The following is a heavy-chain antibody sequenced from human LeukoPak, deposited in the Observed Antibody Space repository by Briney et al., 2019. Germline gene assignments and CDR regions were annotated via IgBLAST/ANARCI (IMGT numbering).Heavy chain of an antibody. Sequence: PGGSLRLSCAASGFTFNNSAMSWVRQAPGKGLQWVSAISGGGGFSYYANSVKGRFTISRDTSRNTLYLQMNSMRAEDTAVYYCANGGLWLPPRSDWGRGTLVTVSS. CDR2: ISGGGGFS. CDR3: ANGGLWLPPRSD. J-gene: IGHJ4*02. D-gene: IGHD3-22*01. V-gene: IGHV3-23*01. CDR1: GFTFNNSA.